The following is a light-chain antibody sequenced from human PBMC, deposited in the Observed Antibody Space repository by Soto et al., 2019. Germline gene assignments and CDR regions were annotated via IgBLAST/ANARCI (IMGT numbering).Light chain of an antibody. CDR1: QTIDTN. Sequence: EIVMTQSPGTLSLSPGERATLSCMASQTIDTNLAWYQQKPGQAPRLLIFAASTRATGIPARFSGSGSGTDFTLTISSLQSEDFAVYYCQQYSKWPLTFGGGTKVDIK. V-gene: IGKV3-15*01. J-gene: IGKJ4*01. CDR3: QQYSKWPLT. CDR2: AAS.